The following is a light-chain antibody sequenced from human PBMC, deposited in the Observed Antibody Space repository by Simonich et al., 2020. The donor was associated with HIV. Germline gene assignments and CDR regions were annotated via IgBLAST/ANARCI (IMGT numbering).Light chain of an antibody. Sequence: IRMTQSPSSLSASTGDSVTITCRASQGISSYLAWYQQKPGKAPKLLIYAASTLQSGVPSRFSGSGSGTDFTLTISCLQSEDFATYYCQQYYSYPLLTFGGGTKVEIK. CDR3: QQYYSYPLLT. J-gene: IGKJ4*01. CDR2: AAS. CDR1: QGISSY. V-gene: IGKV1-8*01.